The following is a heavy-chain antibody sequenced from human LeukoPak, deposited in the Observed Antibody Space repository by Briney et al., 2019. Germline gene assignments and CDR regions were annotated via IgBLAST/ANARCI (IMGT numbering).Heavy chain of an antibody. Sequence: GGSLRLSCAASGFTFSSYAMSWVREAPARGLEWVSSLRGNGDTFYADSVKGRFTLSRDDSRNTVYLQLNNLRVEDTAVYYCARRKRALESWGQGTLVTVSS. CDR1: GFTFSSYA. V-gene: IGHV3-23*01. CDR3: ARRKRALES. CDR2: LRGNGDT. J-gene: IGHJ4*02.